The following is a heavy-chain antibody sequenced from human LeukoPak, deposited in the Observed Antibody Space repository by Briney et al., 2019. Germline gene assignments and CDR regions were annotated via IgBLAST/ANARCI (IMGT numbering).Heavy chain of an antibody. D-gene: IGHD1-1*01. CDR3: TTDPQAAGIDY. V-gene: IGHV3-15*01. CDR2: IKSKTDGGTT. J-gene: IGHJ4*02. CDR1: GFTFSNAW. Sequence: GGSLRLSCAASGFTFSNAWMSWVRQAPGKGREGVGRIKSKTDGGTTDYAAPVKGRFTISRDDSKNTLYLQMNSLKTEDTAVYYRTTDPQAAGIDYWGQGTLVTVSS.